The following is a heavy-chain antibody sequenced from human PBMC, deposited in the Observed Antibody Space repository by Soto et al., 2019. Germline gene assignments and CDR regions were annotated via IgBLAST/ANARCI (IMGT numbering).Heavy chain of an antibody. J-gene: IGHJ6*02. CDR2: IYYSGST. CDR3: ARLFGMDV. CDR1: GGSISRYY. Sequence: QVQLQESGPGLVKPSETLSLTCTVSGGSISRYYWSWIRQPPGKGLEWIGYIYYSGSTNYNPSLKRRGTISVDTSKNQFSLKLSSVTAADTAVYYCARLFGMDVWGQGTTVTVSS. V-gene: IGHV4-59*08.